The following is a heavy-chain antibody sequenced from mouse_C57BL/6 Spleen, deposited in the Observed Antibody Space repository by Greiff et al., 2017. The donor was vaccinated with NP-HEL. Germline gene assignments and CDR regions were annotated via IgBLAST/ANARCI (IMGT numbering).Heavy chain of an antibody. V-gene: IGHV1-22*01. CDR1: GYTFTDYN. D-gene: IGHD2-1*01. J-gene: IGHJ3*01. CDR3: ARDLLPGFAY. CDR2: INPNNGGT. Sequence: VQLKESGPELVKPGASVKMSCKASGYTFTDYNMHWVKQSHGKSLEWIGYINPNNGGTSYNQKFKGKATLTVNKSSSTAYMELRSLTSEDSAVYYCARDLLPGFAYWGQGTLVTVSA.